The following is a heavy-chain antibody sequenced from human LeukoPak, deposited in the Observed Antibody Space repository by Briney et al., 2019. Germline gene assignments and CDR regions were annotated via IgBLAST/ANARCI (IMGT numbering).Heavy chain of an antibody. D-gene: IGHD3-9*01. CDR3: AKDRFYDILTGYPDY. J-gene: IGHJ4*02. Sequence: GGSLRLSCAASGFTLSSFRMSWVRQAPGKGLEWVSAISGSSGRTYYADAVKGRFTVSRDISKNTVSLQMNRLRADDTAMYHCAKDRFYDILTGYPDYWGQGTLVTVSS. CDR2: ISGSSGRT. V-gene: IGHV3-23*01. CDR1: GFTLSSFR.